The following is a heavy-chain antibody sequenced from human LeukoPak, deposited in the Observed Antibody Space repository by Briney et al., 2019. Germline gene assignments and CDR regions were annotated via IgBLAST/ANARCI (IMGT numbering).Heavy chain of an antibody. CDR2: ISSSSSTI. J-gene: IGHJ5*02. V-gene: IGHV3-48*01. Sequence: GGSLRLSCVASGFTFSSNGMHWVRQAPGKGLEWVSYISSSSSTIYYADSVKGRFTISRDNSKNTLYLQMNSLRAEDTAVYYCARDEWGNNWFDPWGQGTLVTVSS. D-gene: IGHD7-27*01. CDR3: ARDEWGNNWFDP. CDR1: GFTFSSNG.